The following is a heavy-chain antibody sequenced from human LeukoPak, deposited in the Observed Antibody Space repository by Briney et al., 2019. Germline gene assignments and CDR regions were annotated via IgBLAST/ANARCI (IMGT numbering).Heavy chain of an antibody. V-gene: IGHV1-18*01. CDR1: GYTFNSYG. Sequence: ASVKVSCKASGYTFNSYGICWVRQAPGQGHEWMGWISAYNGNTNYAQKLQGRVTMTTDISTSTAYMELRSLRSDDTAVYYCARDRSGSSWYFPFDYWGQGTLVTVSS. J-gene: IGHJ4*02. CDR2: ISAYNGNT. CDR3: ARDRSGSSWYFPFDY. D-gene: IGHD6-13*01.